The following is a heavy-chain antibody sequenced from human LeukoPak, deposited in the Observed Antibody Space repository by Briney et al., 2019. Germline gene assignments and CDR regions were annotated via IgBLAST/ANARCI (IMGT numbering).Heavy chain of an antibody. D-gene: IGHD3-22*01. Sequence: SETLSLTCTVSGGSISSYYWSWIRQPAGKGLEWIGRIYTSGSTNYNPSLKSRVTMSVDTSKNQFSLKLSSVTAADTAVYYCAKIRDYFDSSGYYYDYWGQGTLVTVSS. CDR1: GGSISSYY. J-gene: IGHJ4*02. CDR2: IYTSGST. CDR3: AKIRDYFDSSGYYYDY. V-gene: IGHV4-4*07.